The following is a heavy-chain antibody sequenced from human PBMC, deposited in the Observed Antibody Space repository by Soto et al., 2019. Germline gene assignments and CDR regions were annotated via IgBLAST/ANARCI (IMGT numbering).Heavy chain of an antibody. V-gene: IGHV1-18*01. Sequence: ASVKVSCKASGYTFTSYGISWVRQAPGQGLEWMGRISAYNGNTNYAQKLQGRVTMTTDTSTSTAYMELRSLRSDDTAVYYCASGSMGGFQYYYYYYGMDVWGQGTTVTVSS. CDR2: ISAYNGNT. CDR1: GYTFTSYG. J-gene: IGHJ6*02. CDR3: ASGSMGGFQYYYYYYGMDV. D-gene: IGHD1-26*01.